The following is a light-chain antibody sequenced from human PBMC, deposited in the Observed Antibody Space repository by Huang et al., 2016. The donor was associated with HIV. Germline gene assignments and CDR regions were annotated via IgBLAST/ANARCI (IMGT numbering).Light chain of an antibody. V-gene: IGKV1-39*01. J-gene: IGKJ1*01. CDR1: QSIIDY. Sequence: DIQMTPSPSSLSASVGDRVTITCRAIQSIIDYLNWDQQKPGKAPKLLIYAASNLQNGVPSRFSGSGSETDFTLTISGLQPEDFATYYCQQGYSLWTFGQGTKVDIK. CDR3: QQGYSLWT. CDR2: AAS.